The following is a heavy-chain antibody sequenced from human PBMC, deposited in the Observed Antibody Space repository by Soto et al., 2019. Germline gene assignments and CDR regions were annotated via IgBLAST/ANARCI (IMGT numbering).Heavy chain of an antibody. Sequence: EVQLLESGGGLIQPGGSLRLSCEASGFTFRSYVMAWVRQAPGKGLEWVSGNDGGGGRTFYADSVKGRFTVSRDNSRNTLYLQMNSLRDEDTAVYYCARDNGMAGSFDPWGQGTLVTVSS. D-gene: IGHD2-8*01. CDR1: GFTFRSYV. CDR2: NDGGGGRT. CDR3: ARDNGMAGSFDP. V-gene: IGHV3-23*01. J-gene: IGHJ5*02.